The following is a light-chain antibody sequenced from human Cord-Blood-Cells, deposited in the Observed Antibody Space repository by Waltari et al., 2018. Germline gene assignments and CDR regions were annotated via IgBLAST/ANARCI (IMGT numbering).Light chain of an antibody. V-gene: IGKV3-15*01. CDR2: GAS. CDR3: QQYNNWPPWT. Sequence: EIVMTQSPATLSVSPGERATLSCRASQSVSSNLAWYQQKPGQAPRLLIYGASTRAPGIPARFSGSWSGTEFTLTNSSLQSEDFAVYYCQQYNNWPPWTFGQGTKVEIK. CDR1: QSVSSN. J-gene: IGKJ1*01.